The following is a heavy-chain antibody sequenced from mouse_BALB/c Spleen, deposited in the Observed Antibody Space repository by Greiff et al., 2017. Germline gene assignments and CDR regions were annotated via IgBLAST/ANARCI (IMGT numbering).Heavy chain of an antibody. CDR3: ARHGYGNYGDYYAMDY. V-gene: IGHV1-54*01. Sequence: VQLQQSGAELVRPGTSVKVSCKASGYAFTNYLIEWVKQRPGQGLEWIGVINPGSGGTNYNEKFKGKATLTADKSSSTAYMQLSSLTSDDSAVYFCARHGYGNYGDYYAMDYWGQGTSVTVSS. CDR1: GYAFTNYL. CDR2: INPGSGGT. D-gene: IGHD2-10*02. J-gene: IGHJ4*01.